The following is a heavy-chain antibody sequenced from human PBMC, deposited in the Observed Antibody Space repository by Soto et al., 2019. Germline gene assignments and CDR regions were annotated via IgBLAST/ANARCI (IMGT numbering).Heavy chain of an antibody. Sequence: ASVGVSCKTSGYTFVDYFIHWVRQAPGQGLEWMGIISLRHHSTSYAQKFQDRLSVTRDPSSTTIYMELSSLRSEDTAVYYCARELYSCGAECPYSMDYWGQGTPVTVSS. V-gene: IGHV1-46*01. CDR1: GYTFVDYF. CDR3: ARELYSCGAECPYSMDY. D-gene: IGHD2-21*01. CDR2: ISLRHHST. J-gene: IGHJ4*02.